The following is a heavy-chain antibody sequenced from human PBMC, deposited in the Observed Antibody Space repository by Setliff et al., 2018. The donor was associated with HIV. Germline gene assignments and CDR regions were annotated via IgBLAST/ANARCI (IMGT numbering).Heavy chain of an antibody. V-gene: IGHV4-38-2*02. J-gene: IGHJ4*02. CDR2: IYHVGRA. CDR3: ARLLGRTVVVINAGFDY. CDR1: NYSISSGHY. D-gene: IGHD2-15*01. Sequence: LSLTCTISNYSISSGHYWGWIRQSPGKGLEWIGNIYHVGRAFYSPSLESRVSISVDTSKNQFSLRLTSVTAADTAVYYCARLLGRTVVVINAGFDYWGQGTLVTVS.